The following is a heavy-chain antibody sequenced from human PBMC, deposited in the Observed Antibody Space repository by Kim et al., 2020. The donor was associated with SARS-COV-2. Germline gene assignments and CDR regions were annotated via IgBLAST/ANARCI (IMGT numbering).Heavy chain of an antibody. D-gene: IGHD3-10*01. CDR3: ARSSGSGIEHDY. CDR1: GGSMSSYY. CDR2: IHYSGST. J-gene: IGHJ4*02. Sequence: SETLSLTCTVSGGSMSSYYWTWIRQPPGKGLEWIGYIHYSGSTNYNPSLKTRVTISVDTSKNQFSLKLSSVTAADTAVYFCARSSGSGIEHDYWGQGTLVTVSS. V-gene: IGHV4-59*01.